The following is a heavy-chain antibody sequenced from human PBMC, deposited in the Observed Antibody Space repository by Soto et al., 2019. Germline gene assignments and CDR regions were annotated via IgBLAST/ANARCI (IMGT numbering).Heavy chain of an antibody. CDR1: GEYLIGHC. J-gene: IGHJ5*02. CDR3: ARKLVCSVRLVMWFSYMLFDP. CDR2: INFQGTT. V-gene: IGHV4-34*01. Sequence: VPGEYLIGHCGSWISKKQGKCLEWIGEINFQGTTNYHPSLRTRVSMSVDTSKSQLSLNMSSVTAADTALYFCARKLVCSVRLVMWFSYMLFDPLVPGTLVP. D-gene: IGHD3-9*01.